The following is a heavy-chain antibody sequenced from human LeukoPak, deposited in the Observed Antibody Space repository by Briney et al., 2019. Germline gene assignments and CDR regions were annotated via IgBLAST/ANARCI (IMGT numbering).Heavy chain of an antibody. V-gene: IGHV3-23*01. CDR1: GFTFSSYG. J-gene: IGHJ4*02. CDR3: AKLPGRAADY. CDR2: ISDSGGST. Sequence: GGSLRLSCAASGFTFSSYGMHWVRQAPGKGLEWVSGISDSGGSTYYADSVKGRFTISRDNSKNTLYLQMNSLRAEDMAVYYCAKLPGRAADYWGQGTLVTVSS.